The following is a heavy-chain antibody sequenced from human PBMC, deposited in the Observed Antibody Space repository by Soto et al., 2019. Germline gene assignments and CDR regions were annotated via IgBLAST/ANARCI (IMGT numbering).Heavy chain of an antibody. CDR2: ISGSGGST. J-gene: IGHJ4*02. Sequence: EVQLLESGGGLGQPGGCLRLYCAASGFTFSSYAMSWVRQAPGKGLEWVSAISGSGGSTYYADSVKGRFTISRDNSKNTLYLQMNSLRAEDTAVYYCAKDPFRRQLVGWAWGYWGQRTLVTVSS. CDR1: GFTFSSYA. V-gene: IGHV3-23*01. CDR3: AKDPFRRQLVGWAWGY. D-gene: IGHD6-6*01.